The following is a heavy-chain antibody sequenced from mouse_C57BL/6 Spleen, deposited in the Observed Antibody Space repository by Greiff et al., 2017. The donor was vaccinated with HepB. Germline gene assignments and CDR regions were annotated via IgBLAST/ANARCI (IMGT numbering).Heavy chain of an antibody. CDR3: ARGTTVVAHWYFDV. CDR1: GFNIKDYY. D-gene: IGHD1-1*01. V-gene: IGHV14-2*01. CDR2: IDPEDGET. J-gene: IGHJ1*03. Sequence: EVKLMESGAELVKPGASVKLSCTASGFNIKDYYMHWVKQRTEQGLEWIGRIDPEDGETKYAPKFQGKATITADTSSNTAYLQISSLTSEDTAVYYCARGTTVVAHWYFDVWGTGTTVTVSS.